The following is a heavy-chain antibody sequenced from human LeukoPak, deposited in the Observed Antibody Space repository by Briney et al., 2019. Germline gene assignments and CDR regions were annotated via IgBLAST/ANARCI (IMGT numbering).Heavy chain of an antibody. CDR3: ARDVNCSGNSCYDS. V-gene: IGHV4-59*01. J-gene: IGHJ4*02. Sequence: PSETLSLTCTVSGGSISPYYWNWIRQPPGKGLEWIGYIYYSGGTNYNPSLKSRVTISLDMSKNQFSLKLGSVTAADTAIYYCARDVNCSGNSCYDSWGQGTLVTVSS. CDR2: IYYSGGT. CDR1: GGSISPYY. D-gene: IGHD2-15*01.